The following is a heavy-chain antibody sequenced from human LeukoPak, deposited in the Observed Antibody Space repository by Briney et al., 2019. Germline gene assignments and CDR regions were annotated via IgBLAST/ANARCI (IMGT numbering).Heavy chain of an antibody. V-gene: IGHV4-59*01. Sequence: PPETLSLTCAVSGASISSYYWSWLRQPPGKGLEWIGYIYGRGSTNYNPSPKSRITISLDTSNNQLSLILNSVPAADTARYYCARKGAWGNKTPKCHFDYWGQGALVTVSS. CDR3: ARKGAWGNKTPKCHFDY. J-gene: IGHJ4*02. CDR1: GASISSYY. D-gene: IGHD3-16*01. CDR2: IYGRGST.